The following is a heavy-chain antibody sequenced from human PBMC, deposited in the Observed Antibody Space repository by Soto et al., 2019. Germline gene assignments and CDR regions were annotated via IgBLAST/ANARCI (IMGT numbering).Heavy chain of an antibody. V-gene: IGHV1-18*01. CDR2: ISGYNGNP. Sequence: QVQLVQSGAEVMTPGASVKVSCKASGYTFSNFGLSWVRQAPGQGLEWMGWISGYNGNPNSAERFQGRVTMTTDTSTSTAYMEVRTLTSDDPAVYYCARDKGYGFGWSSSSGMDVWGQGATVTVS. J-gene: IGHJ6*02. CDR3: ARDKGYGFGWSSSSGMDV. D-gene: IGHD5-18*01. CDR1: GYTFSNFG.